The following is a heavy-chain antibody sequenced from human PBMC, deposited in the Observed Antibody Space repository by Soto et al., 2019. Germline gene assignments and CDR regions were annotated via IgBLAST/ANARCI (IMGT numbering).Heavy chain of an antibody. D-gene: IGHD6-13*01. CDR2: IKSKTDGGTT. V-gene: IGHV3-15*01. CDR1: GFTFSNAW. J-gene: IGHJ4*02. Sequence: GGSLRLSCAASGFTFSNAWMSWVRQAPGKGLEWVGRIKSKTDGGTTDYAAPVKGRFTISRDDSKNTLYLQMNSLKTEDTAVYYCTTVGSSSWYRDYFDYWGQGTLVTVSS. CDR3: TTVGSSSWYRDYFDY.